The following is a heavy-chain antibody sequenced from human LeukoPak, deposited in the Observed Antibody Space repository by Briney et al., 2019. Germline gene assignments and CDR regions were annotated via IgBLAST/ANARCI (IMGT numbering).Heavy chain of an antibody. Sequence: PSETLSLTCTVSGGPISSGGYYWSWIRQHPGKGLEWIGYIYYSGSTYYNPSLKSRVTISVDTSKNQFSLKLSSVTAADTAVYYCARQFFQVRKRYYYYMDVWGKGTTVTVSS. V-gene: IGHV4-31*03. CDR3: ARQFFQVRKRYYYYMDV. D-gene: IGHD5-24*01. CDR2: IYYSGST. J-gene: IGHJ6*03. CDR1: GGPISSGGYY.